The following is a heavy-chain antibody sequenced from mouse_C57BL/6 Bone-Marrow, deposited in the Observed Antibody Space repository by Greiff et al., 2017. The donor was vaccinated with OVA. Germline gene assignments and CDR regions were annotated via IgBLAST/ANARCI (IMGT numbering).Heavy chain of an antibody. V-gene: IGHV14-3*01. CDR3: ASYAAGGEYCDD. D-gene: IGHD6-5*01. J-gene: IGHJ1*03. Sequence: EVQLQQSVAELVRPGASVKLSCTASGFTFTNSSMHWVKQRPEQGLEWIGRFDPGNGNTKYDAKFQGKATITADTSSNTAYLQLSSLTSEDTAIYYCASYAAGGEYCDDWGTGTTVTVSS. CDR1: GFTFTNSS. CDR2: FDPGNGNT.